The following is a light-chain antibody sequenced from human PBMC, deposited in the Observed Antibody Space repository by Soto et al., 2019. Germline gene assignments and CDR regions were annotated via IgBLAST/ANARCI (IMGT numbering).Light chain of an antibody. J-gene: IGLJ2*01. V-gene: IGLV2-8*01. Sequence: QSVLTQPPSASGSPGQSVTISCTGTSSYVGAYKFVSWYQLHPGKAPKLIIYEVNVRPSGVPDRFSGSKSGNTASLTVSGLQVEDEADYYCSSYGGRSNLVFGGGTQLTVL. CDR3: SSYGGRSNLV. CDR1: SSYVGAYKF. CDR2: EVN.